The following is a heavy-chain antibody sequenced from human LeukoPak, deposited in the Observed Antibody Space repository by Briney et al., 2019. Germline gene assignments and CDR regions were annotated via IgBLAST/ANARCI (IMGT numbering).Heavy chain of an antibody. CDR2: TRYDGSNK. CDR3: ARETDSTLFDY. CDR1: GFTFSSYG. Sequence: PGGSLRLSCAASGFTFSSYGMYWVRQAPGKGLEWVAFTRYDGSNKYYADSVKGRFTISRDNSKNTLYLKMNSLRAEDTAVYYCARETDSTLFDYWGQGTLVTVSS. V-gene: IGHV3-30*02. J-gene: IGHJ4*02. D-gene: IGHD2-2*01.